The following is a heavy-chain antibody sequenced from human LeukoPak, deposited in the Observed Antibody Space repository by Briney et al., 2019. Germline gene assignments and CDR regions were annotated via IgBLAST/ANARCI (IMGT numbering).Heavy chain of an antibody. CDR3: ARQTVSYYYFDY. V-gene: IGHV4-34*01. Sequence: SETLSLTCAVYGGSFSGYYWSWIRQPPGKGLEWIGEINHSGSTNYNPSLKSRVTISVDTSKNQFSLKLSSVTAADTAVYYCARQTVSYYYFDYWGQGTLVTVSS. J-gene: IGHJ4*02. CDR2: INHSGST. CDR1: GGSFSGYY. D-gene: IGHD1-26*01.